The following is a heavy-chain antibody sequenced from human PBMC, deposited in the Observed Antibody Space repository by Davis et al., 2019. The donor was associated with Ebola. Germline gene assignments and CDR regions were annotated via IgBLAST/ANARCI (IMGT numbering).Heavy chain of an antibody. CDR1: GYTFTNYA. J-gene: IGHJ6*03. CDR3: ARGGRWYDIMTEASVMDV. V-gene: IGHV1-3*01. CDR2: IHGGNGNR. Sequence: ASVKVSCKAPGYTFTNYAMHWVRQAPGKRLEWMGWIHGGNGNRKYSQKFQGRVTITMDTSARTAYMELSSLRSEDTAVYYCARGGRWYDIMTEASVMDVWGKGTTVTVSS. D-gene: IGHD3-9*01.